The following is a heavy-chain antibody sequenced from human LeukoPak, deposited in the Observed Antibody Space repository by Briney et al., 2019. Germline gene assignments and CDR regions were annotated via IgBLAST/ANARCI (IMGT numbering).Heavy chain of an antibody. CDR1: GFTFSSYA. V-gene: IGHV3-23*01. J-gene: IGHJ4*02. CDR3: AKDKVVAATTDDHYFDY. Sequence: PGGSLRLSCAASGFTFSSYAMSWVRQAPGKGLEWVSAISGSGGSTYYADSVKGRFTISRDNSKNTLYLQMNSLRAEDTAVYYCAKDKVVAATTDDHYFDYWGQGTLVTVSS. CDR2: ISGSGGST. D-gene: IGHD1-26*01.